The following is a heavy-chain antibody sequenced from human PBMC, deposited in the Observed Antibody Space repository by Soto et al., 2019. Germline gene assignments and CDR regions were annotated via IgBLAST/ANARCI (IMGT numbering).Heavy chain of an antibody. Sequence: SETLFLTCTVSGGSISSYYWSWIRQPPGKGLEWIGYIYYSGSTNYNPSLKSRVTISVDTSKNQFSLKLSSVTAADTAVYYCARAVWEYSYGPGWDWFDPWGQGTLVTVSS. V-gene: IGHV4-59*01. CDR2: IYYSGST. CDR3: ARAVWEYSYGPGWDWFDP. CDR1: GGSISSYY. J-gene: IGHJ5*02. D-gene: IGHD5-18*01.